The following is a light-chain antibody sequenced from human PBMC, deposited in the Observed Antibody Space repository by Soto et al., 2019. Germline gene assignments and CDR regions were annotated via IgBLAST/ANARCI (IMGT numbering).Light chain of an antibody. CDR1: QSISTW. J-gene: IGKJ1*01. CDR2: MAS. CDR3: QQYNSNWT. V-gene: IGKV1-5*03. Sequence: DIQMTQSPSPLSASVGDRVTITCRASQSISTWLAWYQQKPGKAPKVLIYMASKLESGVPSRFSGSGSGTEFTLTISSLQPDDFATYYCQQYNSNWTFGQGTKVDIK.